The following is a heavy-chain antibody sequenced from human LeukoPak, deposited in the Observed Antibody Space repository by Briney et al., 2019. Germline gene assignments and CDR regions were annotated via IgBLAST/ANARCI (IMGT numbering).Heavy chain of an antibody. CDR2: IYYSGST. D-gene: IGHD3-9*01. J-gene: IGHJ5*02. CDR1: GGSISSSSYY. CDR3: ARADDILTGYYLYNWFDP. Sequence: SETLSLTCTVSGGSISSSSYYWGWIRQPPGKGLEWIGSIYYSGSTYYNPSLKSRVTISVDTSKNQFSLKLSSVTAADTAVYYCARADDILTGYYLYNWFDPWGQGTLVTVSS. V-gene: IGHV4-39*01.